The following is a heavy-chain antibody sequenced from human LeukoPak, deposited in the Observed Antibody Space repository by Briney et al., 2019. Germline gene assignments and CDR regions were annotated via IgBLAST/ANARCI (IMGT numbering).Heavy chain of an antibody. Sequence: SETLSLTCTVSGGSISGNDCYWAWIRQSPGTGPEWIGSIYYSGSTYYNPSLRSRVTISVDMPKNQFSLKLISMTAADTAVYYCARQYYATRGGDSWGQGTLVAVSS. D-gene: IGHD2/OR15-2a*01. CDR3: ARQYYATRGGDS. J-gene: IGHJ4*02. V-gene: IGHV4-39*01. CDR2: IYYSGST. CDR1: GGSISGNDCY.